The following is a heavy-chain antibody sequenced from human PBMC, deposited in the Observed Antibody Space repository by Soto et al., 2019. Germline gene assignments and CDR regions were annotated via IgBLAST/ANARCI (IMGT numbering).Heavy chain of an antibody. CDR3: AREARYYYGSGSSLYNFDY. Sequence: PSETLSLTCAVSGYSISSGYYWGWIRQPPGKGLEWIGSIYHSGSTYYNPSLKSRVTISVDTSKNQFSLKLSSVTAADTAVYYCAREARYYYGSGSSLYNFDYWGQGTLVTVSS. CDR2: IYHSGST. CDR1: GYSISSGYY. J-gene: IGHJ4*02. V-gene: IGHV4-38-2*02. D-gene: IGHD3-10*01.